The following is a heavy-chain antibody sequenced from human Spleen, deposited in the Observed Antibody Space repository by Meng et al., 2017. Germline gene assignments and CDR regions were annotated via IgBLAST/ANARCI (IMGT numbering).Heavy chain of an antibody. Sequence: GSLRLSCAVSGYSITGSYNWGWIRQSPGKGLEWIGSIYQSGGTYYNPSLKSRVTMSADTSKNQFSLKLTSVTAADTAVYYCAGGAVVTLIFYHAMNVWGQGTTVTVSS. J-gene: IGHJ6*02. CDR1: GYSITGSYN. CDR3: AGGAVVTLIFYHAMNV. D-gene: IGHD2-21*02. CDR2: IYQSGGT. V-gene: IGHV4-38-2*01.